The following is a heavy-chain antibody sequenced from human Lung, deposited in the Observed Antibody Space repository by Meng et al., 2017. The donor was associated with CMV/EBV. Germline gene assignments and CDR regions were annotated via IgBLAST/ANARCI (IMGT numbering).Heavy chain of an antibody. J-gene: IGHJ4*02. V-gene: IGHV4-4*02. CDR2: IDDSGST. Sequence: QVQLQESGPGLVKPSGTLSRTCGVSGVSISSNIRWTWVRQPPGKGLEWIGDIDDSGSTTYNPSLNSRISISLDKSKNHFSLKVNSVTAADTAVYYCARGKQDAWELLAYWGQGALVTVSS. CDR1: GVSISSNIR. D-gene: IGHD1-26*01. CDR3: ARGKQDAWELLAY.